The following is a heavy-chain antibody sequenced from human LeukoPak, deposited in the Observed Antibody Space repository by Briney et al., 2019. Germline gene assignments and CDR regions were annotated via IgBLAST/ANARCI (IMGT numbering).Heavy chain of an antibody. Sequence: GESLKISCKASGYIFTSQWIVWVRQMPGKGLEWMGMIYPDDSDTRYSPSFQGQVTISADKSINTAPLHWSSLKASDTAIYYCARRGKMSTASHWLDPWGQGTLVTVSS. CDR1: GYIFTSQW. V-gene: IGHV5-51*01. J-gene: IGHJ5*02. CDR2: IYPDDSDT. CDR3: ARRGKMSTASHWLDP. D-gene: IGHD3-16*01.